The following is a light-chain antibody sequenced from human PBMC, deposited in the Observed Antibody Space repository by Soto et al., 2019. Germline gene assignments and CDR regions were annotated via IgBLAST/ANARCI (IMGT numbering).Light chain of an antibody. CDR3: SSYTTSSTYF. CDR1: ISDVGGYDY. Sequence: QSVLTQPASVSGSPGQSITISCTGTISDVGGYDYVSWYQQHPGKAPKLMIYDVSNRPSGVSNRLSGSKSGNTASLTISGLQADDEADYYCSSYTTSSTYFFGTGTKVTVL. J-gene: IGLJ1*01. CDR2: DVS. V-gene: IGLV2-14*01.